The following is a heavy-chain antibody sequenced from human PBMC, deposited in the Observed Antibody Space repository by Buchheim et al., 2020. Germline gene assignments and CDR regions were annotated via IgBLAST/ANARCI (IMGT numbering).Heavy chain of an antibody. CDR2: IYYSGST. CDR3: ARRSGITIFGVAHGGLDV. J-gene: IGHJ6*02. D-gene: IGHD3-3*01. CDR1: GGSISSSSYY. V-gene: IGHV4-39*01. Sequence: QLQLQESGPGLVKPSETLSLTCTVSGGSISSSSYYWGWIRQPPGKGLEWIGSIYYSGSTYYNTSLNSQFTISVDTSKNQFSLKLSSVTAADTAVYYCARRSGITIFGVAHGGLDVWGQGTT.